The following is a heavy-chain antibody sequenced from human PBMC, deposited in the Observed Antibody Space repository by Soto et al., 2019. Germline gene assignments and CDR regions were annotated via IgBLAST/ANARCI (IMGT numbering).Heavy chain of an antibody. D-gene: IGHD1-26*01. CDR2: INEAGDDT. CDR3: AKPIAHGIVRGTGIDS. CDR1: GFTFSSYA. J-gene: IGHJ4*02. Sequence: EVQLLESGGGLVQPGGSLRLSCEASGFTFSSYAMKWVRQAPGKGLEWVSSINEAGDDTYYANSVRGRFTISRDKSKNSLNLQMISLRAEDTATYYCAKPIAHGIVRGTGIDSWGQGTMVTVSP. V-gene: IGHV3-23*01.